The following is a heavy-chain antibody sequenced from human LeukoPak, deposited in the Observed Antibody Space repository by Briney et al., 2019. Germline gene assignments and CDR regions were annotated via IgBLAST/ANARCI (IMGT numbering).Heavy chain of an antibody. V-gene: IGHV1-2*02. J-gene: IGHJ4*02. D-gene: IGHD6-13*01. Sequence: ASVKVSCKASGYTFTGYFIHWVRQAPGQGLEWMGWVNPNSGGTNFAQNFQGRVTMTRDTSISTAFMELNRLTSDDAAVYYCATYSAAGRTYYFDYWGQGALVTVSS. CDR3: ATYSAAGRTYYFDY. CDR1: GYTFTGYF. CDR2: VNPNSGGT.